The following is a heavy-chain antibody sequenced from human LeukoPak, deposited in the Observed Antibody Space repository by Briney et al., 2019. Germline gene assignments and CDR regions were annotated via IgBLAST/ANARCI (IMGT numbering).Heavy chain of an antibody. J-gene: IGHJ4*02. D-gene: IGHD3-3*01. CDR3: ARGETGYDFWSGYYPTFDY. CDR1: GGSFSGYY. CDR2: INHIGST. Sequence: PSETLSLTCAVYGGSFSGYYWSWIRQPPGKGLEWIGEINHIGSTNYNPSLKSRVTISVDTSKSQFSLKLSSVTAADTAVYYCARGETGYDFWSGYYPTFDYWGQGTLVTVSS. V-gene: IGHV4-34*01.